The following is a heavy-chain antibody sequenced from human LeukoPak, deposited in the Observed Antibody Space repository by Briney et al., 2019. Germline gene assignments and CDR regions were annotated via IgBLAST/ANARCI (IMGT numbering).Heavy chain of an antibody. Sequence: PSQTLSLTCAVSGGSISSGGYSWSWIRQPPGKGLEWIGYIYHSGSTYYNPSLKSRVTISVDRSKNQFSLKLSSVTAADTAVYYCARLTYGWLDPWGQGTTVTVSS. CDR1: GGSISSGGYS. CDR2: IYHSGST. V-gene: IGHV4-30-2*01. D-gene: IGHD3-10*01. J-gene: IGHJ6*02. CDR3: ARLTYGWLDP.